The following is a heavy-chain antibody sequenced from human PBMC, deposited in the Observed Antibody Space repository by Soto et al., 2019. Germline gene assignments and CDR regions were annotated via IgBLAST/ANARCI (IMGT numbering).Heavy chain of an antibody. CDR2: IYSGDIT. CDR3: ARRDCAGDCYPPRYGMDV. V-gene: IGHV3-66*01. Sequence: EVQLVESGGGLVQPGGSLRLSCAASGFTVSGNFMTWVRQAPGKGLEWVSLIYSGDITYYADSVKGRFTISRDNSKNTXFLQMNSLRAEDTAVYYCARRDCAGDCYPPRYGMDVWGQGTTVTVSS. J-gene: IGHJ6*02. CDR1: GFTVSGNF. D-gene: IGHD2-21*02.